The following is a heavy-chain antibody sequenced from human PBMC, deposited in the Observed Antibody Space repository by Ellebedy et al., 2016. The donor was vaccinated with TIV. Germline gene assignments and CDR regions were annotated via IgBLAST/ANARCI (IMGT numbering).Heavy chain of an antibody. CDR2: INQDGSEE. J-gene: IGHJ6*02. D-gene: IGHD2-2*01. CDR1: GFTFSSCA. CDR3: ARDLVPYGMDV. Sequence: GESLKISCAASGFTFSSCAMSWVRQAPGKGLEWVANINQDGSEEFYVDSVKGRFTISRDNAKNSLYLQMNSLRAEDTALYYCARDLVPYGMDVWGQGTTVTVSS. V-gene: IGHV3-7*03.